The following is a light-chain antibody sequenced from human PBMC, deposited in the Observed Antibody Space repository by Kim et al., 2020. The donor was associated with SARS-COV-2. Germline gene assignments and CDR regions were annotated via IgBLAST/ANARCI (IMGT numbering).Light chain of an antibody. Sequence: SVSPGQTARITCSGDVLAKKYARWSQQKSGQAPILLIYKDTERPSGIPERFSGSSSGTTVTLTISGAQVEDEADYYCYSAADNKRVFGGGTRLTVL. CDR3: YSAADNKRV. CDR1: VLAKKY. J-gene: IGLJ3*02. CDR2: KDT. V-gene: IGLV3-27*01.